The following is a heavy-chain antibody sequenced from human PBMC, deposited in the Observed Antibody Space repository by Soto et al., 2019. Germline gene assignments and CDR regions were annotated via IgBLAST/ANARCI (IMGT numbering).Heavy chain of an antibody. V-gene: IGHV4-30-4*01. D-gene: IGHD2-2*02. CDR1: GGSISSGDYY. Sequence: PSETLSLTCTVSGGSISSGDYYWSWIRQPPGKGLEWIGYIYYSGSTYSNPSLKSRVTISVDTSKNQFSLKLSSVTAADTAVYYCARDHLVVVPAAIPDHYYYGMDVWGQGTTVTVSS. CDR3: ARDHLVVVPAAIPDHYYYGMDV. J-gene: IGHJ6*02. CDR2: IYYSGST.